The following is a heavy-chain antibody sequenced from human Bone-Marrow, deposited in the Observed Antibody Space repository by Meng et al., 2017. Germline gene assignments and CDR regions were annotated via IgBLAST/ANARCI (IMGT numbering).Heavy chain of an antibody. CDR3: AHRGGGDWFDP. CDR1: GFSLRTSGVG. CDR2: IYWDDDK. J-gene: IGHJ5*02. D-gene: IGHD2-15*01. Sequence: QMTLKESVPPLFKPTQTLTLTCTFLGFSLRTSGVGVGGFRQPPGKALEWLALIYWDDDKRYSPSLKSRLTITKDTSKNQVVLTMTNMDPVDTATYYCAHRGGGDWFDPWGQGTLVTVSS. V-gene: IGHV2-5*02.